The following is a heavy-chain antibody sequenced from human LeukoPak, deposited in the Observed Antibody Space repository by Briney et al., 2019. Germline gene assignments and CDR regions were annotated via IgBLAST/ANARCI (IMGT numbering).Heavy chain of an antibody. D-gene: IGHD5-18*01. CDR2: MNPNSGNT. CDR1: GYTFTSYD. Sequence: ASVKVSCKASGYTFTSYDINWVRQATGQGVEWMGWMNPNSGNTGYAQKFQGRVTMTRNTSISTAYMELSSLRSEDTAVYYCARAWIQLWLRWDYYYGMDVWGQGTTVTVSS. J-gene: IGHJ6*02. CDR3: ARAWIQLWLRWDYYYGMDV. V-gene: IGHV1-8*01.